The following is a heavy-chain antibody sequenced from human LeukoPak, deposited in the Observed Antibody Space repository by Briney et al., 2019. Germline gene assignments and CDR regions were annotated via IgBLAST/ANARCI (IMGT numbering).Heavy chain of an antibody. J-gene: IGHJ6*04. V-gene: IGHV3-30*04. CDR2: ISYDGSNN. D-gene: IGHD3-10*02. Sequence: GRSLRLSCAASGFTFSTYAMHWVRQAPGKGLEWVAVISYDGSNNYYADSVKGRFTISRDISKNTLYLQMNSLRAEDTAMYYCSRDMSPAMDVWGKGTTVTVSS. CDR3: SRDMSPAMDV. CDR1: GFTFSTYA.